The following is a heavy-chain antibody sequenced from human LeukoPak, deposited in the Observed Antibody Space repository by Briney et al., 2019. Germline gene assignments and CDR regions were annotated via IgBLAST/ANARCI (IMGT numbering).Heavy chain of an antibody. CDR1: GGSISSSSYY. D-gene: IGHD6-19*01. V-gene: IGHV4-39*01. CDR2: IYYSGST. CDR3: ASSGYYYGMDV. Sequence: KPSETLSLTCTVSGGSISSSSYYWGWIRQPPGKGLEWIGSIYYSGSTYYNPSLKSRVTISVDTSKNQFSLKLSSVTAADTAVYYCASSGYYYGMDVWGQGTTVTVSS. J-gene: IGHJ6*02.